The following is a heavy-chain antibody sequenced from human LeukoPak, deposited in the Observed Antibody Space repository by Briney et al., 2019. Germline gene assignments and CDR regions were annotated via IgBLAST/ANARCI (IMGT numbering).Heavy chain of an antibody. CDR2: IYYSGST. V-gene: IGHV4-59*01. CDR1: GGSISSSY. D-gene: IGHD6-19*01. J-gene: IGHJ4*02. CDR3: ASSGWYPGAFDY. Sequence: KPSETLSLTCTVSGGSISSSYWSWIRQPPGKGLEWIGYIYYSGSTNYNPSLKSRVAISVDTSKNQFSLKLSSVTAADTAVYYCASSGWYPGAFDYWGQGTLVTVSS.